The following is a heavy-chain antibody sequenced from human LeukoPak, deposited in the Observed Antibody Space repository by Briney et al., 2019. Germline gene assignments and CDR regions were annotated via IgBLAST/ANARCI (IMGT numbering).Heavy chain of an antibody. D-gene: IGHD2-21*02. CDR1: GYTFTSYY. V-gene: IGHV1-46*01. CDR3: ARESGDCGGDCYWDY. J-gene: IGHJ4*02. Sequence: ASAKASCKASGYTFTSYYMHWVRQAPGQGLEWMGIINPSGGSTSYAQKFQGRVTMTRDMSTSTVYMELSSLRSEDTAVYYCARESGDCGGDCYWDYWGQGTLVTVSS. CDR2: INPSGGST.